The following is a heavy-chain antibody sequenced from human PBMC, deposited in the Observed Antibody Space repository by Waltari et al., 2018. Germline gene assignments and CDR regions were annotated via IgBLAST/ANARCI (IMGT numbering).Heavy chain of an antibody. Sequence: QVQLQPSGPGLVKPSQTLSLTCAISGDSVSSNRAAWNWVRQSPSRGLEWLGRTYERSKWYKHYALFVKSRIIINADTSRNQFSLQLSSVTPEDTAVYYCVRDGERWFDPWGQGTLVTVSS. CDR1: GDSVSSNRAA. V-gene: IGHV6-1*01. J-gene: IGHJ5*02. CDR3: VRDGERWFDP. D-gene: IGHD2-21*01. CDR2: TYERSKWYK.